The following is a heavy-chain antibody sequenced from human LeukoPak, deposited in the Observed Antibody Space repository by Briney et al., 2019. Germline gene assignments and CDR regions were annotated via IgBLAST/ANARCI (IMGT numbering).Heavy chain of an antibody. V-gene: IGHV1-2*02. Sequence: GASVKVSCKASGYTFTGYYMHWVRQAPRQGLEWMGWINPNSGGTNYAQKFQGRVTMTRDTSISTAYMELSRLRSDDTAVYYCARDPYCSSTSCKLWGQGTLVTVSS. CDR2: INPNSGGT. J-gene: IGHJ4*02. CDR1: GYTFTGYY. D-gene: IGHD2-2*01. CDR3: ARDPYCSSTSCKL.